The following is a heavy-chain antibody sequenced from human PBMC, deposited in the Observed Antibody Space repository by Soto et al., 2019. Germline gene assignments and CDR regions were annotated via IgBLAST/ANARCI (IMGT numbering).Heavy chain of an antibody. J-gene: IGHJ4*02. CDR2: ISNSGST. V-gene: IGHV4-31*03. CDR3: ARSEATALDF. Sequence: PSETLSLTCTVSGDSISRGAYYWTWIRQHPVKGLEWIGYISNSGSTYYNPSLKSRVTISFDTSQNLFSLQLTSVTAADTAVYYCARSEATALDFWGQGILVTVSS. CDR1: GDSISRGAYY.